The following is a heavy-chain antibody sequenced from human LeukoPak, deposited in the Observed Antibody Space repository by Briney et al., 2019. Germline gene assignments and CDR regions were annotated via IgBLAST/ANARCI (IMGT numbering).Heavy chain of an antibody. CDR1: GGSISSHY. CDR3: ASSRDIVVVVAANDAFDI. D-gene: IGHD2-15*01. CDR2: IYSSGST. Sequence: SETLSLTCTVSGGSISSHYWSWIRQPAGKGLEWIGRIYSSGSTNYNPSLKSRVTMSVDTSKNQFSLKLSSVAAADTDVYYCASSRDIVVVVAANDAFDIWGQGTMVTVSS. J-gene: IGHJ3*02. V-gene: IGHV4-4*07.